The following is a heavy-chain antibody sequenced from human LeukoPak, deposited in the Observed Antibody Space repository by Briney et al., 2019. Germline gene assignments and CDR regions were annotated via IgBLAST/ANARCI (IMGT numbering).Heavy chain of an antibody. Sequence: GGSLRLSCAASGFTFSSYGMHWVRQAPGKGLEWVAFIRYDGSNKYYADSVKGRFTISRDNSKNTLYLQMNSLRAEDTAVYYCARGTSIAAAGGLFDYWGQGTLVTVSS. CDR3: ARGTSIAAAGGLFDY. J-gene: IGHJ4*02. CDR2: IRYDGSNK. V-gene: IGHV3-30*02. CDR1: GFTFSSYG. D-gene: IGHD6-13*01.